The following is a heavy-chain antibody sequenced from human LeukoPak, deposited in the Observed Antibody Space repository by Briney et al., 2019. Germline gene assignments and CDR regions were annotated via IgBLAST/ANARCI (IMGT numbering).Heavy chain of an antibody. V-gene: IGHV3-23*01. CDR3: VSFYETY. CDR2: ISVNGGTT. D-gene: IGHD2/OR15-2a*01. CDR1: GFTFSSYA. J-gene: IGHJ4*02. Sequence: PGGSLRLSCAASGFTFSSYAMTWVRQAPGKGLEWVSSISVNGGTTYYADSVKGRFTISRDSSKNTLYLQMNNLRAEDTAVYYCVSFYETYWGRGTLVTVSS.